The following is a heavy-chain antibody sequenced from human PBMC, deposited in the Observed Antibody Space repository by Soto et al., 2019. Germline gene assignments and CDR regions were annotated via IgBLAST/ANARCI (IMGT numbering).Heavy chain of an antibody. V-gene: IGHV3-23*01. CDR1: GFTFSTYA. CDR2: ISDAAGSA. J-gene: IGHJ3*01. CDR3: ARPYGGKIGDAPDL. D-gene: IGHD4-17*01. Sequence: GGSLRLSCAASGFTFSTYAMSWVRQVPGKGLEWVSTISDAAGSAYYVDSVKGRFTISRDNSKKTLYLQMNSLRAEDSAVYYCARPYGGKIGDAPDLWGQGTMVTVSS.